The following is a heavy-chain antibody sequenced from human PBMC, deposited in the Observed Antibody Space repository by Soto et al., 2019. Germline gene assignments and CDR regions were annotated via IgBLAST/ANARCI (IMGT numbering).Heavy chain of an antibody. D-gene: IGHD4-17*01. J-gene: IGHJ6*03. CDR1: GYTFTNYG. V-gene: IGHV1-18*01. Sequence: QVQLVQSGAEVKQPGASVKVSCKASGYTFTNYGFTWVRQAPGQGLEWLGWISTYNGNTKYAQKVQGRLTMTTDTSTSPATRTLISLRSDDTALYCCARTTVTASYSYMDVWGKGSPVTVSS. CDR2: ISTYNGNT. CDR3: ARTTVTASYSYMDV.